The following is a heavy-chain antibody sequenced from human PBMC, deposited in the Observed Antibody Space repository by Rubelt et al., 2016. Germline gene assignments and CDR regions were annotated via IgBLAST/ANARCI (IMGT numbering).Heavy chain of an antibody. Sequence: SGGSTYYADSVKGRFTISRDNSKNTLYLQMNSLRAEDTAVYYCARGGPGYYYGMDVWGQGTTVTVSS. CDR3: ARGGPGYYYGMDV. V-gene: IGHV3-66*01. D-gene: IGHD5-12*01. CDR2: SGGST. J-gene: IGHJ6*02.